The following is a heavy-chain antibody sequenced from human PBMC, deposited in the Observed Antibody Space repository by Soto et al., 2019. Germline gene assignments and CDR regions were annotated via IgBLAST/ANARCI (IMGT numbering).Heavy chain of an antibody. Sequence: GESLKISCKGSGYSFTSYWISWVRQMPGKGLEWMGRIDPSDSYTNYSPSFQGHVTISADKSISTAYLQWSSLKASDTAMYYCARGVITTFGVVTYGMDVWGQGXTVTVYS. V-gene: IGHV5-10-1*01. CDR3: ARGVITTFGVVTYGMDV. D-gene: IGHD3-3*01. CDR2: IDPSDSYT. J-gene: IGHJ6*02. CDR1: GYSFTSYW.